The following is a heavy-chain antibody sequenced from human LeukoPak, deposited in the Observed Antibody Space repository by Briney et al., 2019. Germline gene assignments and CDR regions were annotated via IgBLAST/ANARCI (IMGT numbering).Heavy chain of an antibody. CDR2: IYPFDSDT. CDR1: GYRFFSSW. D-gene: IGHD6-19*01. Sequence: GESLKISCKSSGYRFFSSWIGWVRQMPGKGLEWMGIIYPFDSDTRYSPSFQGQVTISADKSISTAYLQWSSLKASDTAMYYCASSPGIAVAGGGWAFDIWGQGTMVTVSS. CDR3: ASSPGIAVAGGGWAFDI. J-gene: IGHJ3*02. V-gene: IGHV5-51*01.